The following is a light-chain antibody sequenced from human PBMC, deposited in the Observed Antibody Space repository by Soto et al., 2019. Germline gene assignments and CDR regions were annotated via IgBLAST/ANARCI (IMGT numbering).Light chain of an antibody. CDR2: EVS. V-gene: IGLV2-14*01. J-gene: IGLJ1*01. Sequence: QSVLTQPRSVSGSPGQSVTISCSGTSSDVGGYEYVSWYQQHPGKAPKLMIYEVSNRPSGVSNRFSGSKSGNTASLTISGLQAEDEADYYCSSYTGTSTRYVFGSGTKVTVL. CDR3: SSYTGTSTRYV. CDR1: SSDVGGYEY.